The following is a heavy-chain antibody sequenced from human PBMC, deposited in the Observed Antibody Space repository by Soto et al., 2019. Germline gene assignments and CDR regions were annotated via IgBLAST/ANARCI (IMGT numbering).Heavy chain of an antibody. Sequence: QVQLQESGPGLVKPSQTLSLTCTVSGGSISSGGYYWSWIRQHPGKGLEWIGYIYYSGRTYYNPSLNSRVTLSVDTSKNQFYLKLSSVTAADTAVYYCARAPLNYGSGGSCSSNWFDPWGQGTLVTVSS. J-gene: IGHJ5*02. CDR1: GGSISSGGYY. CDR2: IYYSGRT. D-gene: IGHD2-15*01. CDR3: ARAPLNYGSGGSCSSNWFDP. V-gene: IGHV4-31*03.